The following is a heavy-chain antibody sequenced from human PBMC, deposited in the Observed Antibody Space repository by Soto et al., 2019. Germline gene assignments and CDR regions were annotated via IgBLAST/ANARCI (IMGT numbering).Heavy chain of an antibody. CDR2: INPKSGGT. Sequence: ASVKVSCKASGYTFTGYYMHWVRQAPGQGLEWMGWINPKSGGTNSAQKFQGWVTMTTDTSISTASMELTRLTSDDTAIYYCARGDSTDCSNGVCSFFYNHDMDVWGQGTTVTVSS. CDR1: GYTFTGYY. J-gene: IGHJ6*02. D-gene: IGHD2-8*01. CDR3: ARGDSTDCSNGVCSFFYNHDMDV. V-gene: IGHV1-2*04.